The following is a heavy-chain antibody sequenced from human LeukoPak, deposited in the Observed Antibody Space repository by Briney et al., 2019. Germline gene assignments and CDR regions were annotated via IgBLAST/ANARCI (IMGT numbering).Heavy chain of an antibody. CDR1: GYTFTSYD. V-gene: IGHV1-8*01. J-gene: IGHJ5*02. CDR2: MNPNSGNT. Sequence: ASVKVSCKASGYTFTSYDINWVRQATGQGLEWMGWMNPNSGNTGYAQKFQGRVTMTRNTSISTAYMELSSLRSEDTAVYYCARGRGKIAAASSTWFDPWGQGTLVTVSS. CDR3: ARGRGKIAAASSTWFDP. D-gene: IGHD6-13*01.